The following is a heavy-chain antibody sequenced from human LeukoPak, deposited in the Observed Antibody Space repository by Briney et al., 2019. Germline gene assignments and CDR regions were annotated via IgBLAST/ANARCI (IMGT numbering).Heavy chain of an antibody. CDR1: GFTFSSYS. J-gene: IGHJ3*02. D-gene: IGHD3-10*01. CDR2: ISSSSSYI. Sequence: GGSLRLSCAASGFTFSSYSMNWVRQAPGKGLEWVSSISSSSSYIYYADSVKGRFTISRDNAKNSLYLQMNSLRAEDTAVYYCARSGFGFDALDIWGQGTMVTVSS. V-gene: IGHV3-21*01. CDR3: ARSGFGFDALDI.